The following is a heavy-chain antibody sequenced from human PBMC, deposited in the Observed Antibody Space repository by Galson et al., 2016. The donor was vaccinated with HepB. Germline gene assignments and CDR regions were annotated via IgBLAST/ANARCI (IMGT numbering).Heavy chain of an antibody. CDR2: INTNTGKP. D-gene: IGHD6-19*01. Sequence: SVKVSCKASTSTSITYPISWVRQAPGQGLEWMGWINTNTGKPAYAQGFTGRHVFSLDTSVSTAYLQISGLQTEDTAVYYCSSGPHYFDYWGQGALITVSS. V-gene: IGHV7-4-1*02. CDR1: TSTSITYP. J-gene: IGHJ4*02. CDR3: SSGPHYFDY.